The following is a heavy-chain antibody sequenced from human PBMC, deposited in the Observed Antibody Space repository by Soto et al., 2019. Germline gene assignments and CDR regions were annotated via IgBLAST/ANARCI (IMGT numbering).Heavy chain of an antibody. CDR2: IYPGDSDT. CDR3: ARLQYSSGWYSPRFDY. V-gene: IGHV5-51*01. J-gene: IGHJ4*02. D-gene: IGHD6-19*01. Sequence: GESLKISCKGSGYSFTSYWIGWVRQMPGKGLEWMGIIYPGDSDTRYSPSFQGQVTISADKSISTAYLQWSSLKASDTAMYYCARLQYSSGWYSPRFDYWGQGTLVTVSS. CDR1: GYSFTSYW.